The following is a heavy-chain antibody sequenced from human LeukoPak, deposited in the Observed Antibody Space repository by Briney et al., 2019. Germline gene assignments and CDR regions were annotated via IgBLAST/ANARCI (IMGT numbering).Heavy chain of an antibody. CDR3: ARAGDIVVVPAAIPFVGWFDP. Sequence: SETLSLTCTVSGGSISSGGYYWSWIRQHPGKGLEWLGYIYYSGSTYYSPSLKSRVTISVDTSKNQFSLKLSSVTAADTAVYYCARAGDIVVVPAAIPFVGWFDPWGQGTLVTVSS. CDR1: GGSISSGGYY. CDR2: IYYSGST. D-gene: IGHD2-2*01. J-gene: IGHJ5*02. V-gene: IGHV4-31*03.